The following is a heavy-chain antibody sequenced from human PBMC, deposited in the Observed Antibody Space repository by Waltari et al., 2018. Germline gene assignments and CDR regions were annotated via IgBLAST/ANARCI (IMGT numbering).Heavy chain of an antibody. D-gene: IGHD4-17*01. CDR2: IYYSGST. CDR1: GGSISSSSYY. Sequence: QLQLQESGPGLVKPSETLSLTCTVSGGSISSSSYYWGWIRQPPGKGLEWIGSIYYSGSTYYNPSLKSRVTISVDTSKNQFSLKLSSVTAADTAVYYCARGGGMTTVTTGFDYWGQGTLVTVSS. J-gene: IGHJ4*02. V-gene: IGHV4-39*07. CDR3: ARGGGMTTVTTGFDY.